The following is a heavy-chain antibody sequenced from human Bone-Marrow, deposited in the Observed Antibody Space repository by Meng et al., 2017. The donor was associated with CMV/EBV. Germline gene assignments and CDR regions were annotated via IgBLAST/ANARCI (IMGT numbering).Heavy chain of an antibody. D-gene: IGHD2-2*02. Sequence: ASVKVSCKASGYTFTSYDINWVRQATGQGLEWMGWMNPISGNTGYAQKFQARITMTSDTSTSTAYMELYSLRSDDTAVYYCARVESCNDNRCYTGGYYYTLDVWGQGTAVTVYS. CDR3: ARVESCNDNRCYTGGYYYTLDV. CDR1: GYTFTSYD. CDR2: MNPISGNT. J-gene: IGHJ6*02. V-gene: IGHV1-8*01.